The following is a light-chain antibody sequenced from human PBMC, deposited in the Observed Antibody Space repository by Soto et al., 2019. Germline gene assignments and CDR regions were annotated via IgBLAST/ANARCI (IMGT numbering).Light chain of an antibody. CDR1: SSDVGGYNS. CDR3: SSYTTRSVV. J-gene: IGLJ2*01. CDR2: EVS. Sequence: QSVLTQPASVSGSPEQSITISCSGSSSDVGGYNSVSWYQQHPGKAPKLMIYEVSNRPSGVSNRFSGSKSGNTASLTISGLQAEDEADYYCSSYTTRSVVFGGGTKLTVL. V-gene: IGLV2-14*01.